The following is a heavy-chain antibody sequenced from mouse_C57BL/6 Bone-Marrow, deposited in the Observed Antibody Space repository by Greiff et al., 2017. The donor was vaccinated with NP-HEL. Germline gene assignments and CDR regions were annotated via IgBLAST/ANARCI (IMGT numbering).Heavy chain of an antibody. Sequence: VQLQQSGAELVRPGASVKLSCTASGFNIKDDYTHWVKQRPEQGLEWIGWIDPENGDTEYASKFQGKATITADTSSITAYLQLSSLTSEDTAVYYCTLTGTYWYFDVWGTGTTVTVSS. J-gene: IGHJ1*03. D-gene: IGHD4-1*01. CDR3: TLTGTYWYFDV. V-gene: IGHV14-4*01. CDR1: GFNIKDDY. CDR2: IDPENGDT.